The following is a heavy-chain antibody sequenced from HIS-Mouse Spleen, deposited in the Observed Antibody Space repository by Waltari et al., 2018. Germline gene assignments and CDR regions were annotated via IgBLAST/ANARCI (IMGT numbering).Heavy chain of an antibody. CDR1: GGSTSRSIYY. J-gene: IGHJ2*01. Sequence: QLQLQESGPGLVKPSETLSLTCTVSGGSTSRSIYYRGWFRQPPGKGLEWIGSIYYSGSTYYNPSLKSRVTISVDTSKNQFSLKLSSVTAADTAVYYCAREIPYSSSWYDWYFDLWGRGTLVTVSS. V-gene: IGHV4-39*07. CDR2: IYYSGST. CDR3: AREIPYSSSWYDWYFDL. D-gene: IGHD6-13*01.